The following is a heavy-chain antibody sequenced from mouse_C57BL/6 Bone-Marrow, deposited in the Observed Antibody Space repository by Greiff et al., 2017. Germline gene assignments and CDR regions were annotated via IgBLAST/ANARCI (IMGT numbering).Heavy chain of an antibody. Sequence: QVQLQQSGAELARPGASVKMSCKASGYTFTSYTMNWVKPRPGQGLERMGYINPSSGYTKYNQKFKDKATLTADKSSSTAYRRLSSLTSEDSAVYYCTSCYGAYWGQGTLVTVSA. V-gene: IGHV1-4*01. D-gene: IGHD1-1*02. CDR1: GYTFTSYT. J-gene: IGHJ3*01. CDR3: TSCYGAY. CDR2: INPSSGYT.